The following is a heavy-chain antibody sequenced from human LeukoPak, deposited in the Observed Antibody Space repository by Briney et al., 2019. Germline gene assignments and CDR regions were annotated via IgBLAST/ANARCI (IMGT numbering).Heavy chain of an antibody. D-gene: IGHD6-19*01. CDR1: GGTFSSYA. Sequence: GASVKVSCKASGGTFSSYAISWVRQAPGQGLEWMGRIIPILGIANYAQKFQGRVTITADKSTSTAYMELSSLRSEDTGVYYCEXXXXXXXXXXGWYYFDYWGQGTLVTVSS. J-gene: IGHJ4*02. V-gene: IGHV1-69*04. CDR3: EXXXXXXXXXXGWYYFDY. CDR2: IIPILGIA.